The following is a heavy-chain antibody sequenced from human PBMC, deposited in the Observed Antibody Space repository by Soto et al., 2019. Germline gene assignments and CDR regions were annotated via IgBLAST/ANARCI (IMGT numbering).Heavy chain of an antibody. CDR3: AHESYHNSWYVY. D-gene: IGHD6-13*01. V-gene: IGHV2-5*02. CDR1: GFSLSTGGVG. CDR2: IYWADEK. J-gene: IGHJ4*02. Sequence: GSGPTLVNPTQTLTLTCTFSGFSLSTGGVGVDWIRQTPGQALEWLGLIYWADEKRYSPSLRNRLTITKDTSKNQVVLTMTNMDPVDTGTYYCAHESYHNSWYVYWGQGTPVTVSS.